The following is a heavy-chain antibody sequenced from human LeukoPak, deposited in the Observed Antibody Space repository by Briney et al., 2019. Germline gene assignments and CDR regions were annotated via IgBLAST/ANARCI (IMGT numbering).Heavy chain of an antibody. CDR2: ISASSTDI. CDR3: ARVYVGTMVRGVMAQRWFDP. D-gene: IGHD3-10*01. Sequence: GGSLRLSCAASGFTFSDYHMSWIRQAPGKGLEWVSYISASSTDIHYPDSVKGRFTISRDNAKNSLYLQMNSLRAEDTAVYYCARVYVGTMVRGVMAQRWFDPWGQGTLVTVSS. V-gene: IGHV3-11*01. CDR1: GFTFSDYH. J-gene: IGHJ5*02.